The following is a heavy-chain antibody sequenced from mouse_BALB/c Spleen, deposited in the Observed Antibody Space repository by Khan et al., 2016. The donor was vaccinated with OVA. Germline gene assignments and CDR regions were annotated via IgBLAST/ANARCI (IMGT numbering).Heavy chain of an antibody. J-gene: IGHJ2*01. CDR1: GFSLTSYG. D-gene: IGHD1-3*01. CDR2: IWAGGST. Sequence: VELVESGPGLVAPSQSLSITCTVSGFSLTSYGVHWVRQPPGKGLEWLGVIWAGGSTNYNSALMSRLSISKDNSKSQVFLKMNSLQTDDPAMYFCASLEDIWGQGTTLTVSS. CDR3: ASLEDI. V-gene: IGHV2-9*02.